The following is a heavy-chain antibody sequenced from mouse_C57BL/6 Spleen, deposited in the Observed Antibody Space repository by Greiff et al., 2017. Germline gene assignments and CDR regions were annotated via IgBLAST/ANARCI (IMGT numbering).Heavy chain of an antibody. CDR1: GFNIKNTY. V-gene: IGHV14-3*01. D-gene: IGHD2-5*01. CDR2: IDPANGNT. CDR3: ARALHYSNYGFAY. J-gene: IGHJ3*01. Sequence: VQLQQSVAELVRPGASVKLSCTASGFNIKNTYMHWVKQRPEQGLAWIGRIDPANGNTKYAPKFQGKATITADTSSIPAYLQLSSLTSEDTAIYYCARALHYSNYGFAYWGQGTLVTVSA.